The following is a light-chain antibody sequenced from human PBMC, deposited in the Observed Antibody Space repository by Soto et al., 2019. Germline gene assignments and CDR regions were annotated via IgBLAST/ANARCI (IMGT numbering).Light chain of an antibody. CDR2: DVS. Sequence: QSVLTQPRSVSGSPGQSVTISCTGTSSDVGGHTFVSWYQLHPGTAPKLIIFDVSKRPSGVPDRFSGSKSGNTASLTISGLQAEDEADYHCCSYAGRNTYVFGTGTQLTVL. CDR3: CSYAGRNTYV. V-gene: IGLV2-11*01. CDR1: SSDVGGHTF. J-gene: IGLJ7*01.